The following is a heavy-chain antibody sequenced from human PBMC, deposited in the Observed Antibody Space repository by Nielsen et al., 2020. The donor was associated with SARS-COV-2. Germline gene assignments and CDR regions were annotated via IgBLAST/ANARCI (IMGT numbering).Heavy chain of an antibody. J-gene: IGHJ6*02. CDR2: IYSDDSA. V-gene: IGHV3-66*01. D-gene: IGHD7-27*01. Sequence: GGSLRLSCAASGFSDSSNYMSWVRQAAGKGLEWVSVIYSDDSASYADSVKGRFTVSRDNFKNMLFLQMNSLRAEDTGVYYCVRDNWGRMDVWGQGTTVTVSS. CDR1: GFSDSSNY. CDR3: VRDNWGRMDV.